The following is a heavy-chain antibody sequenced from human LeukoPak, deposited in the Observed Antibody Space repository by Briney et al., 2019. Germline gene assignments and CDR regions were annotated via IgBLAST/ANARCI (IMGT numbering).Heavy chain of an antibody. Sequence: SETLSLTCTVSGGSISSYYWSWIRQPPGKGLEWIGYIYYSGSTNYNPSLKSRVTISVDTSKNQFSLKLRSVTAADTAVYYCARGSNRDYGGNNWFDPWGQGTLVTVSS. V-gene: IGHV4-59*01. CDR2: IYYSGST. J-gene: IGHJ5*02. CDR3: ARGSNRDYGGNNWFDP. CDR1: GGSISSYY. D-gene: IGHD4-23*01.